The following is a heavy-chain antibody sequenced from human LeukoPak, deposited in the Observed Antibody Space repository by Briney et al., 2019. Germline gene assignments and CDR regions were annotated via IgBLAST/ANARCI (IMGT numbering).Heavy chain of an antibody. J-gene: IGHJ4*02. Sequence: GGSLRLSCAASGFTVSSNYMNWVRQAPGKGLEWVSGISGSGGSTYYADSVKGRFTIYRDNSKNTLSLQMNSLRAEDTAVYYCAKDSFWELPRHYFDYWGQGTLVTVSS. D-gene: IGHD1-26*01. CDR2: ISGSGGST. V-gene: IGHV3-23*01. CDR3: AKDSFWELPRHYFDY. CDR1: GFTVSSNY.